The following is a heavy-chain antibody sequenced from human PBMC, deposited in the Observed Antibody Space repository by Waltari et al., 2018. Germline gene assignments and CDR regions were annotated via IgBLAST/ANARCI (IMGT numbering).Heavy chain of an antibody. Sequence: QVQLQESGPGLVKPSQTLSLTCTVSGGSISSGGYYWSWIRQHPGQGLEWIGYVYYSGSTYYNPSLKSRVTISVDTSKNQFSLKLSSVTAADTAVYYCARGYNWNPGGGFSYKYYYGMDVWGQGTTVTVSS. CDR2: VYYSGST. CDR3: ARGYNWNPGGGFSYKYYYGMDV. CDR1: GGSISSGGYY. D-gene: IGHD1-20*01. V-gene: IGHV4-31*03. J-gene: IGHJ6*02.